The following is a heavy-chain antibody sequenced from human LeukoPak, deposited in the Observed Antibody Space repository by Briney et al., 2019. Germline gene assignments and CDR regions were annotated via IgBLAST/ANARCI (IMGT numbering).Heavy chain of an antibody. CDR2: IKQDGSEK. V-gene: IGHV3-7*01. D-gene: IGHD2-8*01. CDR1: GFTFRTSG. Sequence: GGSLRLSCAASGFTFRTSGMNWVRQAPGKGLEWVANIKQDGSEKYYVDSVKGRFTISRDNAKNSLYLQMNSLRAEDTAVYYCARGRNINCTNGVCYFFGFDPWGQGTLVTVSS. CDR3: ARGRNINCTNGVCYFFGFDP. J-gene: IGHJ5*02.